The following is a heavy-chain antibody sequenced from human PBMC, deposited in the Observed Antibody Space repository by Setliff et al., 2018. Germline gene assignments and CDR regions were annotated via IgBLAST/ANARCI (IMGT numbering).Heavy chain of an antibody. V-gene: IGHV4-39*01. CDR2: IYHGGKT. J-gene: IGHJ4*02. Sequence: PSETLSLTCTVSDDSISSGVYYWGWIRQPPGKGLEWIGRIYHGGKTYYNTSLESRLTISVDTSKNQFSLKLRSVTAADTAVYYCAKGGGRYHSDSWGQGILVTVS. CDR3: AKGGGRYHSDS. D-gene: IGHD1-1*01. CDR1: DDSISSGVYY.